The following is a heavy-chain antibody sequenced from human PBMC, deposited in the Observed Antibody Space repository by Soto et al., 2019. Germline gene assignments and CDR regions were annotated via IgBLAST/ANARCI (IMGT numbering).Heavy chain of an antibody. CDR3: ARGGADGGDF. CDR2: ITSRSTYI. CDR1: GFTFHDST. Sequence: VQLVESGGGLVKPGGSLRLSCAASGFTFHDSTMNWVRQPPGKGLEWVSSITSRSTYIYYADSVKGRFTISRDNANNSLYLQMNSLGVDDTAVYYCARGGADGGDFWGQGVLVTVSS. J-gene: IGHJ4*02. V-gene: IGHV3-21*02. D-gene: IGHD3-16*01.